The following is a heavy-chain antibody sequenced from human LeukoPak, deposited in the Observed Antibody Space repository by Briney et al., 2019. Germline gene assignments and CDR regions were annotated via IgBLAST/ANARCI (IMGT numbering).Heavy chain of an antibody. D-gene: IGHD2-2*01. CDR3: ARERAYIVVVNYYMDV. CDR2: INQTGNT. V-gene: IGHV4-34*01. CDR1: GGSFTGFY. J-gene: IGHJ6*03. Sequence: SETLSLTCAVDGGSFTGFYWTWIRQTPAKRLEWIGEINQTGNTNYNPSLTDYNPSLKPRVTISVDSSKSQFSLKLSSVTAADTAVYYCARERAYIVVVNYYMDVWGKGTTVTVSS.